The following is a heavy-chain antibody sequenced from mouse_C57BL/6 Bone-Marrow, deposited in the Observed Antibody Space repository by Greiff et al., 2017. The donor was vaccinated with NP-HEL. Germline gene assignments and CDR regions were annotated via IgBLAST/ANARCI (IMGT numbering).Heavy chain of an antibody. CDR1: GYTFTSYW. V-gene: IGHV1-5*01. J-gene: IGHJ4*01. Sequence: EVQLQQSGTVLARPGASVKMSCKTSGYTFTSYWMHWVKQRPGQGLEWIGAIYPGNSDTSYNQKFKGKAKLTAVTSASTAYMELSSLTNEDSAVYYCTNYYGSSYVYAMDYWGQGTSVTVSS. D-gene: IGHD1-1*01. CDR2: IYPGNSDT. CDR3: TNYYGSSYVYAMDY.